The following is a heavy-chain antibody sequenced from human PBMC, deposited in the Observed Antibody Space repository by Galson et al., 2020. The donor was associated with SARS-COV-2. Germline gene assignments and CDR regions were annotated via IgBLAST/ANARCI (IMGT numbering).Heavy chain of an antibody. CDR1: GYSFDDFF. CDR2: INPTSGVA. J-gene: IGHJ5*02. D-gene: IGHD3-16*01. CDR3: TRDHVSTMILDEFDT. V-gene: IGHV1-2*02. Sequence: ASVKVSCQAFGYSFDDFFIHWVRQAPGQGLEWVGWINPTSGVAKFAQKFEGRVTMTRDRSVNTAYLELSGLRSDDTAMYYCTRDHVSTMILDEFDTWGQGALVTVSS.